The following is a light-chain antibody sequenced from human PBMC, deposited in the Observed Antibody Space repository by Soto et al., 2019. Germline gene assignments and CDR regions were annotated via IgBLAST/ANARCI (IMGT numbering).Light chain of an antibody. J-gene: IGKJ3*01. CDR2: AAS. CDR3: RQANSFFRVP. Sequence: DIQMTQSPSSVSASVGDRVSITCRASQGISSWLAWYQQKPGKAPKVLIYAASSLQSGVPSKFSDRGSGTDFALTLSGLQLDDFGTYYGRQANSFFRVPFGPGTKVDIK. V-gene: IGKV1-12*01. CDR1: QGISSW.